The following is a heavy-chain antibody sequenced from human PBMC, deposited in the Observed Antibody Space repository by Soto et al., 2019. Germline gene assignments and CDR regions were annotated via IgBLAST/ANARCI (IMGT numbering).Heavy chain of an antibody. D-gene: IGHD6-13*01. J-gene: IGHJ5*02. Sequence: QVQLQESGPGLVKPSETLSLTCTVSGGSISSYYWSWIRQPPGKGLEWIGYIYYSGSTNYNPSLKSRVTISVDTSKNQFSLKLSSVTAADTAVYYCARVVVAAAAKKVEWFDPWGQGTLVTVSS. CDR2: IYYSGST. V-gene: IGHV4-59*01. CDR3: ARVVVAAAAKKVEWFDP. CDR1: GGSISSYY.